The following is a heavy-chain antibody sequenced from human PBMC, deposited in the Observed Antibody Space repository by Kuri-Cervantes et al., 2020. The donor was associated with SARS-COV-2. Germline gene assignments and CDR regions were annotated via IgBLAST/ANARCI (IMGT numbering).Heavy chain of an antibody. CDR1: GFTFSGYA. CDR2: IWYDGSNK. D-gene: IGHD5-12*01. Sequence: GGSLRLSCATSGFTFSGYAMHWVRQAPGKGPEWVAVIWYDGSNKYYADSVKGRFTISRDNSKNTLYLQMNSLRAEDTAVYYCARDLGASIVATTEFDYWGQGTLVTVSS. CDR3: ARDLGASIVATTEFDY. J-gene: IGHJ4*02. V-gene: IGHV3-33*08.